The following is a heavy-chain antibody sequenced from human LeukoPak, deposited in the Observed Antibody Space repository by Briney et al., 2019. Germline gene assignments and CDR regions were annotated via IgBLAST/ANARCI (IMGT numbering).Heavy chain of an antibody. V-gene: IGHV3-53*01. CDR2: IYSGGST. J-gene: IGHJ4*02. Sequence: PGGSLRLSCAASGFTFSSYAMHWVRQAPGKGLEWVSIIYSGGSTYYADSVKGRFTISRDNSKNTVYLQMNSLRAEDTAVYYCARTPGGSGNLFDYWGQGTLVTVSS. D-gene: IGHD3-10*01. CDR1: GFTFSSYA. CDR3: ARTPGGSGNLFDY.